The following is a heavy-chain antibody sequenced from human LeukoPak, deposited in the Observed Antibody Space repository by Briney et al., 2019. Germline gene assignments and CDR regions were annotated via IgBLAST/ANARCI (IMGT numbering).Heavy chain of an antibody. V-gene: IGHV4-39*01. CDR3: AQGTYYYDSSGWSGSRADY. D-gene: IGHD3-22*01. J-gene: IGHJ4*02. Sequence: SETLSLTCTVSGGSISSSSYYWGWIRQPPGKGLEWIGSIYYSGSTYYNPSLKSRVTISVDTSKNQFSLKLSSVTAADTAVYYCAQGTYYYDSSGWSGSRADYWGQGTLVTVSS. CDR2: IYYSGST. CDR1: GGSISSSSYY.